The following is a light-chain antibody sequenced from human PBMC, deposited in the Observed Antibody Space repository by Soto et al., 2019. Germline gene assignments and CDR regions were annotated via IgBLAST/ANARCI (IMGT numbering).Light chain of an antibody. CDR2: DVS. Sequence: QSVLTQPASVSGSPGQSITISCTGTSRDVGAYNYVSWYQQHPAKAPKLIIYDVSSRPSGVSDRFSGSKSGNTASLTISGLQSEGAADYYCSSFTLSTYVFXSGTKVTVL. V-gene: IGLV2-14*03. J-gene: IGLJ1*01. CDR1: SRDVGAYNY. CDR3: SSFTLSTYV.